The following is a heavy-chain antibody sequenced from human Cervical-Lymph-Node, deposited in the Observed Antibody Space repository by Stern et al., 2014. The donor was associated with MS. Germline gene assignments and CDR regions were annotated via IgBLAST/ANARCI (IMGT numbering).Heavy chain of an antibody. CDR1: GFTFSSYS. Sequence: EVQLVESGGGLVQPGGSLRLSCAASGFTFSSYSMNWVRQAPGKGLEWVSYISSSSSTIYYADSVKGRCTISRDNAKNSLYLQMNSLRDEDTAVYYCAREPPHYGTPVDYWGQGTLVTVSS. V-gene: IGHV3-48*02. CDR2: ISSSSSTI. J-gene: IGHJ4*02. CDR3: AREPPHYGTPVDY. D-gene: IGHD3-10*01.